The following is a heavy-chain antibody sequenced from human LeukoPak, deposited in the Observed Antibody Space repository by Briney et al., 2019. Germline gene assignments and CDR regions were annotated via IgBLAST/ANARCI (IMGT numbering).Heavy chain of an antibody. CDR1: GYTFTGYY. V-gene: IGHV1-2*02. J-gene: IGHJ6*02. D-gene: IGHD1-26*01. CDR3: ARAYSGSPRYYYYGMDV. Sequence: ASVKVSCKASGYTFTGYYMHWVRQAPGQGLEWMGWINPNSGGTNYAQKFQGRVTMTRDASISTAYMELSRLRSDDTAVYYCARAYSGSPRYYYYGMDVWGQGTTVTVSS. CDR2: INPNSGGT.